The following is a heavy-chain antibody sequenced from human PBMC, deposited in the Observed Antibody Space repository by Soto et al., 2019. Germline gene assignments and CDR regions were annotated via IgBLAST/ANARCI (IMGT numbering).Heavy chain of an antibody. V-gene: IGHV4-34*01. D-gene: IGHD3-16*01. CDR1: GGSFSGYY. Sequence: QVQLQQWGAGLLKPSETLSLTCAVYGGSFSGYYWSWIRQPPGKGLEWIGEINHSGSTNYNPSLKRRVTISVDTSKNQFSLKLSSVTAADTAVYYCARGLRKDSYYDYIWGSNNWFDPWGQGTLVTVSS. J-gene: IGHJ5*02. CDR2: INHSGST. CDR3: ARGLRKDSYYDYIWGSNNWFDP.